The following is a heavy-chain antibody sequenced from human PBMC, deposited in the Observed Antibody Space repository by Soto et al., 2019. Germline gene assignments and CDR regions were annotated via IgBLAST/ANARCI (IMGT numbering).Heavy chain of an antibody. D-gene: IGHD4-17*01. CDR3: ARHLPGDSPNANWFDP. CDR1: NGSIDNTVFF. CDR2: ISYSGKT. Sequence: QVQLQESGPGLVRPSQTLSLTCTVSNGSIDNTVFFWNWIRQHPGRGLEWIGYISYSGKTFYNPSLQSRVSMSLDTSTNQFSLKLSSVTAADTAVYFCARHLPGDSPNANWFDPWGQGTLVTVSS. J-gene: IGHJ5*02. V-gene: IGHV4-31*03.